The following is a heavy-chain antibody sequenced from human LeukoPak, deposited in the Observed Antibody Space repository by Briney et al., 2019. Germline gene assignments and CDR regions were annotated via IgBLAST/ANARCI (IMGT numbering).Heavy chain of an antibody. V-gene: IGHV4-30-4*08. CDR3: ARVPHYYDSSGYYYPYFDY. J-gene: IGHJ4*02. D-gene: IGHD3-22*01. CDR2: IYYSGST. CDR1: GGSISSGDYY. Sequence: SQTLSLTCTVSGGSISSGDYYWSWIRQPPGKGLEWIGYIYYSGSTYYNPSLKGRVTISVDTSKNQLSLKLSSVTAADTAVYYCARVPHYYDSSGYYYPYFDYWGQGTLVTVSS.